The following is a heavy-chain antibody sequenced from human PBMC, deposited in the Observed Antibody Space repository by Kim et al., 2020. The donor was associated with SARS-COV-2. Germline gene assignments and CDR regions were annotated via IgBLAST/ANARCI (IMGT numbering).Heavy chain of an antibody. D-gene: IGHD5-18*01. CDR1: GFTFSSYE. CDR3: ARDSGYSYGFDAFDI. CDR2: ISSSGSTI. J-gene: IGHJ3*02. Sequence: GGSLRLSCAASGFTFSSYEMNWVRQAPGKGLEWVSYISSSGSTIYYADSVKGRFTISRDNAKNSLYLQMNSLRAEDTAVYYCARDSGYSYGFDAFDIWGQGTMVTVSS. V-gene: IGHV3-48*03.